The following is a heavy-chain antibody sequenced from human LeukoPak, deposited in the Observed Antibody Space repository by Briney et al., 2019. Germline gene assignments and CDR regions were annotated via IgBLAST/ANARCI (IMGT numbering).Heavy chain of an antibody. D-gene: IGHD2-2*01. V-gene: IGHV1-2*02. CDR2: INPNSGGT. Sequence: ASVKVPCKASGYTFTGYYMHWVRQAPGQGLEWMGWINPNSGGTNYAQKFQGRVTMTRDTSISTAYMELSRLRSDDTAVYYCARGNLVVVPAAKRPFDYWGQGTLVTVSS. CDR1: GYTFTGYY. J-gene: IGHJ4*02. CDR3: ARGNLVVVPAAKRPFDY.